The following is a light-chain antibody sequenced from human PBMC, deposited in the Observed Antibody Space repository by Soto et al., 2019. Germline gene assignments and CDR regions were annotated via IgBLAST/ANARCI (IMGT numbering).Light chain of an antibody. Sequence: EIVLTQSPGTLSLSPGERATLSCRASQSVSSSYVAWYQQKPGQAPRLLIYGASSRATGIPDRFSGSGSGTDFTLTISRLEPEDFAVYYCQQYGSSPYMYTFGQGTKLEIK. V-gene: IGKV3-20*01. J-gene: IGKJ2*01. CDR2: GAS. CDR1: QSVSSSY. CDR3: QQYGSSPYMYT.